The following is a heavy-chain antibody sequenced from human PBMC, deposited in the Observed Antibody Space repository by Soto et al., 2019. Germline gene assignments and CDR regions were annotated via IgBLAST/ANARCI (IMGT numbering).Heavy chain of an antibody. CDR2: IIPIFGTA. D-gene: IGHD3-22*01. J-gene: IGHJ3*02. V-gene: IGHV1-69*13. CDR1: GGTFSSYA. Sequence: GASVKVSCKASGGTFSSYAISWVRQAPGQGLEWMGGIIPIFGTANYAQKFQGRVTITADESTSTAYMELSSLRSEDTAVYYCARDSMHYYDSSGYYVNAFDIWGKGKMVTV. CDR3: ARDSMHYYDSSGYYVNAFDI.